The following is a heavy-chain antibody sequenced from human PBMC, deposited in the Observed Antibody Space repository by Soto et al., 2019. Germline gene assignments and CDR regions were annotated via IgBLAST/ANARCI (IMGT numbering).Heavy chain of an antibody. CDR2: IYNSGST. Sequence: SETLSLTCSVSGGSVSSANNYWSWVRQPPGKGLEWIGYIYNSGSTNYNPSLTRRVTISVDTSKNQFSLKLSSVTAADTAVYYCARVTKYSSGIDYWGQGTLVTVSS. D-gene: IGHD6-19*01. CDR1: GGSVSSANNY. CDR3: ARVTKYSSGIDY. V-gene: IGHV4-61*01. J-gene: IGHJ4*02.